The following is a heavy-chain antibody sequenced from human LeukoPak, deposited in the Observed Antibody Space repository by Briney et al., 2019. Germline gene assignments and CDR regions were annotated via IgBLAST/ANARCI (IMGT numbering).Heavy chain of an antibody. D-gene: IGHD2-15*01. Sequence: ASVKVSCKASGYTFTGYYMHRVRQAPGQGLEWMGWINPNSGGTNYAQKFQGRVTMTRDTSISTAYMELSRLRSDDTAVYYCARGRVVVAATPNDYWGQGTLVTVSS. CDR2: INPNSGGT. V-gene: IGHV1-2*02. J-gene: IGHJ4*02. CDR3: ARGRVVVAATPNDY. CDR1: GYTFTGYY.